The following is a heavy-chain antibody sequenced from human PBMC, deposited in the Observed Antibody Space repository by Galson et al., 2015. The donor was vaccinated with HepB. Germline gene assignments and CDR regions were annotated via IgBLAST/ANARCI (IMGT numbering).Heavy chain of an antibody. J-gene: IGHJ5*02. D-gene: IGHD6-19*01. CDR3: AREMVGQWLGYNWFDP. Sequence: SETLSLTCTVSGGSISSYYWSWIRQPPGKGLEWIGYIYYSGSTNYNPSLKSRVTISVDTSKNQFSLKLSSVTAADTAVYYCAREMVGQWLGYNWFDPWGQGTLVTVSS. V-gene: IGHV4-59*01. CDR1: GGSISSYY. CDR2: IYYSGST.